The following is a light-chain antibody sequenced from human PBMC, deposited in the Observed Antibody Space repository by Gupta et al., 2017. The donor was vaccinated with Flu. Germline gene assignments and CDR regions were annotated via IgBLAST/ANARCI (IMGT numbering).Light chain of an antibody. V-gene: IGLV2-23*01. CDR3: CSFARGFIRV. CDR1: SSDVGNYNL. J-gene: IGLJ3*02. CDR2: EGS. Sequence: SITISCTGTSSDVGNYNLVSWYQQYPGKAPKLLIYEGSERPSGVSNRFSGSKSGNTASLTISGLQAEDEADYYCCSFARGFIRVFGGGTKLTVL.